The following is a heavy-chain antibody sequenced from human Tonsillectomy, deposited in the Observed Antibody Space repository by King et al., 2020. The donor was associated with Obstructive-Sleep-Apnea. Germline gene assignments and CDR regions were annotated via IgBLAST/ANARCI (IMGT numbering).Heavy chain of an antibody. J-gene: IGHJ6*02. CDR3: ARDNKGLNIADYGMDV. D-gene: IGHD6-13*01. CDR2: INPNSDDT. Sequence: VQLVESGAEVKKPGASVKVSCKASGYTFTDYYLHWVRQAPGQGLEWMGWINPNSDDTNYAQKFQGRVTMTRDTSISTAYMEVNRLKSDDTAVYYCARDNKGLNIADYGMDVWGQGTTVTVSS. V-gene: IGHV1-2*02. CDR1: GYTFTDYY.